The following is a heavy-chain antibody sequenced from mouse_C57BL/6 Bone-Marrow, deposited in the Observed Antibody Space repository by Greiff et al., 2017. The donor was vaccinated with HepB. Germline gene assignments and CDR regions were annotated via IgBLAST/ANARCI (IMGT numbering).Heavy chain of an antibody. D-gene: IGHD2-1*01. CDR2: INPGSGGT. V-gene: IGHV1-54*01. CDR3: ARLLLWYPAWFAY. J-gene: IGHJ3*01. CDR1: GYAFTNYL. Sequence: QVQLQQSGAELVRPGTSVKVSCKASGYAFTNYLIEWVKQRPGQGLEWIGVINPGSGGTNYNEKFKGKATLTADKSSSTAYMQLSILTSEDSAVYFCARLLLWYPAWFAYWGQGTLVTVSA.